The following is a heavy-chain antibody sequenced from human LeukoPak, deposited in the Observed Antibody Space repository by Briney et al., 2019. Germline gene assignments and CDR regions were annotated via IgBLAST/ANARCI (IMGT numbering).Heavy chain of an antibody. Sequence: SVKVSCKASGGTFSSYAISWVRQAPGQGLEWMGGIIPIFGTANYAQKFQGRVTITADESTSTAYMELSSLRSDDTAVYYCARAGYCSSTSCYAEHDYWGQGTLVTVSS. D-gene: IGHD2-2*01. CDR3: ARAGYCSSTSCYAEHDY. V-gene: IGHV1-69*01. CDR1: GGTFSSYA. J-gene: IGHJ4*02. CDR2: IIPIFGTA.